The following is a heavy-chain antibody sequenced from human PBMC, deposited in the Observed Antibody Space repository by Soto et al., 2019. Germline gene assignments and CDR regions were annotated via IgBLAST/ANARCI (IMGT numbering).Heavy chain of an antibody. D-gene: IGHD2-15*01. V-gene: IGHV3-23*01. CDR1: GFTFSSYA. CDR2: ISGSGGST. CDR3: AKDLGDIVVVVAATAFDY. Sequence: EVQLLESGGGLVQPGGSLRLSCAASGFTFSSYAMSWVRQAPGKGLEWVSAISGSGGSTYYADSVKGRFTISRDNSKNTLYLQMNSLRAEDTAVYYCAKDLGDIVVVVAATAFDYWGQGTLVTVSS. J-gene: IGHJ4*02.